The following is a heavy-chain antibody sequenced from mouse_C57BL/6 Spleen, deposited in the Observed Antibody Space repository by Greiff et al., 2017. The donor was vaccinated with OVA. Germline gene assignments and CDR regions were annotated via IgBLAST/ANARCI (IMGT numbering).Heavy chain of an antibody. J-gene: IGHJ1*03. CDR2: ISYDGSN. CDR3: ARAPTVVAHWYFDV. D-gene: IGHD1-1*01. V-gene: IGHV3-6*01. Sequence: VQLKESGPGLVKPSQSLSLTCSVTGYSITSGYYWNWIRQFPGNKLEWMGYISYDGSNNYNPSLKNRISITRDTSKNQFFLKLNSVTTEDTATYYCARAPTVVAHWYFDVWGTGTTVTVSS. CDR1: GYSITSGYY.